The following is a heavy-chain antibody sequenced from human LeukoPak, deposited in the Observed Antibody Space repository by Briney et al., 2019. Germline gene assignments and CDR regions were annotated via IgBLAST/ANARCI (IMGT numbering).Heavy chain of an antibody. Sequence: PGGSLRLSCAASGFTFSSYAMSWVRQAPGKGLEWVSTISGSGDATYYADSVKGRFRFTISRDNSKNTLYLQMNSLRAEDTAVYYCAKDRDPTIFGVVIIRMGDYWGQGTLVTVSS. V-gene: IGHV3-23*01. CDR2: ISGSGDAT. CDR3: AKDRDPTIFGVVIIRMGDY. D-gene: IGHD3-3*01. CDR1: GFTFSSYA. J-gene: IGHJ4*02.